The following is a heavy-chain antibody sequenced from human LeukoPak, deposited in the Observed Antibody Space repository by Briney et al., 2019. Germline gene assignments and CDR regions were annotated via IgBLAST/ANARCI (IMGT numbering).Heavy chain of an antibody. CDR1: GFTFTDYY. Sequence: GGSLRLSCAASGFTFTDYYMSWVRQAPGKGLEYLSYISIDGSDIVYVDSVKGRFTISRDNTKNSLYLQMNRLRAEDTAVYYCVRPVRMPDSWGQGTLVTVSS. CDR2: ISIDGSDI. V-gene: IGHV3-11*01. D-gene: IGHD2-2*01. CDR3: VRPVRMPDS. J-gene: IGHJ4*02.